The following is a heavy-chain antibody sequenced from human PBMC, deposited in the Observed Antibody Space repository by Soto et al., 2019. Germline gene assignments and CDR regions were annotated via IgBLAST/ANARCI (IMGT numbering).Heavy chain of an antibody. J-gene: IGHJ4*02. D-gene: IGHD6-13*01. CDR3: AGESHPYSSSWYDY. CDR2: IWYDGSNK. Sequence: GGSLTLSCAASGFTFSSYGMHWVRQAPGKGLEWVAVIWYDGSNKYYADSVKGRFTISRDNSKNTLYLQMNSLRAEDTAVYYCAGESHPYSSSWYDYWGQGTLVTVSS. CDR1: GFTFSSYG. V-gene: IGHV3-33*01.